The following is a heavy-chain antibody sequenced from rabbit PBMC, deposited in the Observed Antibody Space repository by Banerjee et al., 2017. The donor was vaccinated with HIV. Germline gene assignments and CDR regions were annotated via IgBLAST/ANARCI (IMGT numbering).Heavy chain of an antibody. J-gene: IGHJ5*01. CDR2: SDPILSST. CDR3: VRGVVAGVGWLDL. CDR1: GLDFNSYG. V-gene: IGHV1S47*01. Sequence: QEQLVESGGGLVQPGGSLTLSCKASGLDFNSYGVSWVRQAPGKGLEWIGYSDPILSSTHYANWVNGRFTISSHNAQNTLYLQLSSLTGADTATYFCVRGVVAGVGWLDLWGPGTLVTIS. D-gene: IGHD4-1*01.